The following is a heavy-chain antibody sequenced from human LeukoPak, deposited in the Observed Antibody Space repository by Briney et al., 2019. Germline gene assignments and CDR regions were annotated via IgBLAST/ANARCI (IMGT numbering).Heavy chain of an antibody. D-gene: IGHD3-10*01. V-gene: IGHV3-15*01. CDR3: TTEGMVRGPGFDY. Sequence: GGSLRLSCAASGFTFSNAWMSWVRQAPGKGPEWVGRIKSKTDGGTTDYAAPVKGRFTISRDDSKNTLYLQMNSLKTEDTAVYYCTTEGMVRGPGFDYWGQGTLVTVSS. J-gene: IGHJ4*02. CDR1: GFTFSNAW. CDR2: IKSKTDGGTT.